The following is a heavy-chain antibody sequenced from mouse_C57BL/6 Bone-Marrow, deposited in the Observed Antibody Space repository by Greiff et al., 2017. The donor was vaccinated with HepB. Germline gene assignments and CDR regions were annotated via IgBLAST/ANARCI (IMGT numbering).Heavy chain of an antibody. CDR3: APRGTGASAWFAY. V-gene: IGHV3-6*01. CDR2: ISYDGSN. J-gene: IGHJ3*01. CDR1: GYSITSGYY. D-gene: IGHD2-14*01. Sequence: EVKVEESGPGLVKPSQSLSLTCSVTGYSITSGYYWNWILQFPGNKLEWMGYISYDGSNNYNPSLKNRISITRDTSKNQFFLKLNSVTTEDTATYYCAPRGTGASAWFAYWGQGTLVTVSA.